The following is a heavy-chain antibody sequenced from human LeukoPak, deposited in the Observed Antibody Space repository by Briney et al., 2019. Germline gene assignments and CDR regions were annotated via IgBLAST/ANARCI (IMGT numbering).Heavy chain of an antibody. J-gene: IGHJ6*02. V-gene: IGHV1-46*01. CDR3: ARGVVIPTKNYYYYGMDV. CDR2: IDPSGGST. CDR1: GYTFTSFH. Sequence: ASVKVSCKTSGYTFTSFHMHWVRQAPGQGLEWMGMIDPSGGSTTYAQNFQGRVTMTRDTSTSTVYMELSSLRSEDTAVYYCARGVVIPTKNYYYYGMDVWGQGTTVTVSS. D-gene: IGHD3-3*01.